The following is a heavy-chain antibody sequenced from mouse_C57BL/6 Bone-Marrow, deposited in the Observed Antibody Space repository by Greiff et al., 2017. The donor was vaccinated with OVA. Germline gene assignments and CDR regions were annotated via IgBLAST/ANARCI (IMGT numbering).Heavy chain of an antibody. CDR2: TNPNNGGT. CDR3: ARTGWLLRNYAMDY. V-gene: IGHV1-22*01. CDR1: GYTFTDYN. Sequence: VQLQQSGPELVKPGASVKMSCKASGYTFTDYNMHWVKQSHGKSLEWIGYTNPNNGGTSYNQKFKGKATLTVNKSSSTAYMELRSLTSEDSAVYYCARTGWLLRNYAMDYWGQGTSVTVSS. D-gene: IGHD2-3*01. J-gene: IGHJ4*01.